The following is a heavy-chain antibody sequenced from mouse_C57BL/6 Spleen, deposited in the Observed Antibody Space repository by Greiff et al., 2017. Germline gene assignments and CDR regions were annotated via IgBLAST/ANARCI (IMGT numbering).Heavy chain of an antibody. D-gene: IGHD1-1*01. V-gene: IGHV1-26*01. J-gene: IGHJ4*01. Sequence: EVQLQQSGPELVKPGASVKISCKASGYTFTDYYMNWVKQSHGKSLEWIGDINPNNGGTSYNQKFKGKATLTVDKSSSTAYMELRSLTSEDSAVYYCASFITTVVDYAMDYWGQGTSVTVSS. CDR3: ASFITTVVDYAMDY. CDR1: GYTFTDYY. CDR2: INPNNGGT.